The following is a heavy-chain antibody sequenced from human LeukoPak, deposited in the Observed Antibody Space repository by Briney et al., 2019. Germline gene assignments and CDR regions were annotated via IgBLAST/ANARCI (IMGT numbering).Heavy chain of an antibody. Sequence: SGGSLRLSCAASGFTFSSYSMNWVRQAPGKGLEWVSSISSSSSYIYYADSVKGRFTISRDNAKNSLYLQMNSLRAEDTAVYYCARVGLRGFYDAFDIWGQGTMVTVSS. V-gene: IGHV3-21*01. D-gene: IGHD2/OR15-2a*01. CDR3: ARVGLRGFYDAFDI. CDR1: GFTFSSYS. CDR2: ISSSSSYI. J-gene: IGHJ3*02.